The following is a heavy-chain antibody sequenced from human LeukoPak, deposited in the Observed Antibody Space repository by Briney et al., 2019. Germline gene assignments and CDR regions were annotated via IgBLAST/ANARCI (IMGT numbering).Heavy chain of an antibody. CDR3: ARGQLRFLEFLGRYYFDY. CDR2: ISSSSSTI. Sequence: GGSLRLSCAASGFTFSSYSMNWVRQAPGKGLEWVSSISSSSSTIYYADSVKGRFTISRDNAKNSLYLQMNSLRAEDTAVYYCARGQLRFLEFLGRYYFDYWGQGTLVTVSS. J-gene: IGHJ4*02. D-gene: IGHD3-3*01. V-gene: IGHV3-48*01. CDR1: GFTFSSYS.